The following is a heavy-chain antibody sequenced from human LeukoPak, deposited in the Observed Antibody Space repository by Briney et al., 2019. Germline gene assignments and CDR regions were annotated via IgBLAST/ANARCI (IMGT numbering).Heavy chain of an antibody. Sequence: PGGSLRLSCAASGFTFSSYSMNWVRQAPGKGLEWVSSISSSSSYIYYADSVKGRFTISRDNAKNSPYLQMNSLRAEDTAVYYCTRARGGYGDYYYGMDVWGQGTTVTVSS. CDR3: TRARGGYGDYYYGMDV. CDR2: ISSSSSYI. V-gene: IGHV3-21*01. J-gene: IGHJ6*02. D-gene: IGHD4-17*01. CDR1: GFTFSSYS.